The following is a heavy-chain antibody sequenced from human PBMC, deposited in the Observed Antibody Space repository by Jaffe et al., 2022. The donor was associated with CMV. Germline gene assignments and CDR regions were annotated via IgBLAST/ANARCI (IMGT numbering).Heavy chain of an antibody. V-gene: IGHV4-59*01. J-gene: IGHJ4*02. CDR2: IFYSGTT. D-gene: IGHD6-19*01. CDR3: ARVYRPIAVAGSFDY. Sequence: QVQLQESGPGLVKPSETLSLTCTVSGGSINNYYWSWIRQPPGKGLEWIGYIFYSGTTRYSPSLNSRVTISVDTSKNQFSLKLSSVTTADTAVYYCARVYRPIAVAGSFDYWGQGTLVTVSS. CDR1: GGSINNYY.